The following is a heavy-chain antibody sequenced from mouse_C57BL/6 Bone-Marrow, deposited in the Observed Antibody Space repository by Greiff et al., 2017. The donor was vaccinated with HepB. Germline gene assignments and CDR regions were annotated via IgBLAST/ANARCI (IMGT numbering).Heavy chain of an antibody. J-gene: IGHJ3*01. CDR2: IYPGDGDT. CDR1: GYAFSSSW. D-gene: IGHD2-5*01. Sequence: VMLVESGPELVKPGASVKISCKASGYAFSSSWMNWVKQRPGKGLEWIGRIYPGDGDTNYNGKFKGKATLTADKSSSTAYMQLSSLTSEDSAVYFCFLYYSNYGFAYWGQGTLVTVSA. CDR3: FLYYSNYGFAY. V-gene: IGHV1-82*01.